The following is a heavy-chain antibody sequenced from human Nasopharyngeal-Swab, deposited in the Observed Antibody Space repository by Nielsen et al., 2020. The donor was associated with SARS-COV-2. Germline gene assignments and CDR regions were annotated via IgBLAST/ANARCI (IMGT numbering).Heavy chain of an antibody. Sequence: SETLSLTCTVSGGSISSGDYYWSWIRQPPGKGLEWIGYIYYSGSTYYNPSLKSRVTISVDTSKNQFSLKLSSVTAADTAAYYCARHDYGDYGLDYWGQGTLVTVSS. V-gene: IGHV4-30-4*01. CDR2: IYYSGST. D-gene: IGHD4-17*01. CDR1: GGSISSGDYY. J-gene: IGHJ4*02. CDR3: ARHDYGDYGLDY.